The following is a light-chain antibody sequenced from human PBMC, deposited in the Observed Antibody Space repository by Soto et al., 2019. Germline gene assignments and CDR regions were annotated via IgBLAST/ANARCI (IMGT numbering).Light chain of an antibody. V-gene: IGLV7-46*01. Sequence: QTVVTQEPSLTVSPGGTVTLTCGSSTGAVTSGHYPYWFQQKPGQAPRTLIYDTSKKHSWTPARFSGSLLGGKAALTLSGAQPEDEAEYYCLLYYSGDRHVVFGGGTKLTVL. CDR1: TGAVTSGHY. CDR3: LLYYSGDRHVV. CDR2: DTS. J-gene: IGLJ2*01.